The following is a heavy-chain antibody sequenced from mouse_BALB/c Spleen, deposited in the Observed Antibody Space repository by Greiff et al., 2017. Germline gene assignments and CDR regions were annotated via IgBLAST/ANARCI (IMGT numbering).Heavy chain of an antibody. V-gene: IGHV7-3*02. D-gene: IGHD2-12*01. J-gene: IGHJ1*01. Sequence: EVQLVESGGGLVQPGGSLRLSCATSGFTFTDYYMSWVRQPPGKALEWLGFIRNKANGYTTEYSASVKGRFTISRDNSQSILYLQMNTLRAEDSATYYCARDYNYDFYWYFDVWGAGTTVTVSS. CDR3: ARDYNYDFYWYFDV. CDR1: GFTFTDYY. CDR2: IRNKANGYTT.